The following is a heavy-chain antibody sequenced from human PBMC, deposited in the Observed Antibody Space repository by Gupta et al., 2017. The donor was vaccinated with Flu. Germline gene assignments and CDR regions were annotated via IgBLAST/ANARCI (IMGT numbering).Heavy chain of an antibody. Sequence: QVQLVQSEADMKKPGASVKVSCQASGYSVNDYFLHWVRQAPGQGLEWMGWIHPNSIDTIYGQNFQGRVTMTRDTSIRTAYLVLNNLRSDDTATYYCARGRGKRGELFDYWGQGTLVTVSS. D-gene: IGHD3-10*01. J-gene: IGHJ4*02. CDR3: ARGRGKRGELFDY. CDR2: IHPNSIDT. CDR1: GYSVNDYF. V-gene: IGHV1-2*02.